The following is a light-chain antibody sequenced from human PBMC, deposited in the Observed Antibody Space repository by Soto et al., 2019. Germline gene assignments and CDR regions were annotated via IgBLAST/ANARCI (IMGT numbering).Light chain of an antibody. Sequence: QSALTQPPSASGTPGQRVTISCSGSSSNIGSFAVNWYQQLPGTAPKVLIYRNNQRPSGVPDRFSGSKSGTSASLAISGLQSEDEADYSCATWDDSLNAYVFGTGTKLTVL. V-gene: IGLV1-44*01. CDR2: RNN. CDR1: SSNIGSFA. J-gene: IGLJ1*01. CDR3: ATWDDSLNAYV.